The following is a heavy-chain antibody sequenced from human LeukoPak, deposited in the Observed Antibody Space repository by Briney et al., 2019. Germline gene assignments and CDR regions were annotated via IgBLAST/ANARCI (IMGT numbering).Heavy chain of an antibody. CDR1: GFTFNSYG. Sequence: PGGSLRLSCAASGFTFNSYGMNWFRQAPGRGLEWISYINSVGGTTFYADSVKGRFTISRDNSKSTLYLQMNSLRAEDTAVYYCAKHAARTVVPAAPLSDWGQGTLVTVSS. D-gene: IGHD2-2*01. V-gene: IGHV3-23*01. CDR3: AKHAARTVVPAAPLSD. J-gene: IGHJ4*02. CDR2: INSVGGTT.